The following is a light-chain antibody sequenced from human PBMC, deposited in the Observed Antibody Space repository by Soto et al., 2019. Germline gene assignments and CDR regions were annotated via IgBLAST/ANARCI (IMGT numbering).Light chain of an antibody. Sequence: EIVLTQSPDTLSLSPGERATLSCRASQSVRSERLAWYQQKRGQAPTLLIFDASSRASGTPERFSGSGSGTDFTLTISRLEPEDFAVYYCQQYGSSPGTFGQGTKVDIK. CDR1: QSVRSER. V-gene: IGKV3-20*01. J-gene: IGKJ1*01. CDR3: QQYGSSPGT. CDR2: DAS.